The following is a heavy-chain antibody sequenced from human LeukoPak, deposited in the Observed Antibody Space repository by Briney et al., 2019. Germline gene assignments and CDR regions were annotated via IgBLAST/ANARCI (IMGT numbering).Heavy chain of an antibody. D-gene: IGHD3-10*01. J-gene: IGHJ5*02. Sequence: SETLFLTCTVSGGSIGSYYWSWIRQPAGKGLEWIGRIYYTGTTDYNASLKGRVTMSVDTSKNQFSLKLTSVTAADSAVYYCARDLPSYYFGSGNTFDPWGQGTLVTVSS. CDR1: GGSIGSYY. CDR2: IYYTGTT. V-gene: IGHV4-4*07. CDR3: ARDLPSYYFGSGNTFDP.